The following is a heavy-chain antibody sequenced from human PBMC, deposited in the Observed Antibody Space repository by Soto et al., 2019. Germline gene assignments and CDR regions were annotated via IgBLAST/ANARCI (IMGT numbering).Heavy chain of an antibody. CDR3: PRPAALYVDMDV. Sequence: EVQLVQSGAEVKKPGESLRISCKASGYSFTSYWISWVRQMPGKGLEWMGRIDPSDSYTNYSPSFQGHVTISADKSISTAYRQRSSLKSSDTAMYSCPRPAALYVDMDVWGQATTLTVSS. J-gene: IGHJ6*02. D-gene: IGHD3-3*01. CDR2: IDPSDSYT. V-gene: IGHV5-10-1*03. CDR1: GYSFTSYW.